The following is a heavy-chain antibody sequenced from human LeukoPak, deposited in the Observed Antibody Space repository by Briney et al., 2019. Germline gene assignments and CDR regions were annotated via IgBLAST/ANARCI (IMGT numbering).Heavy chain of an antibody. D-gene: IGHD3-22*01. CDR2: ISGSGGST. Sequence: GGSLRLSCAASGFTFSSYAMSWVRQAPGKGLEWVSAISGSGGSTYYADSVKGRFTISRDNSKNTLYLQMNSLRAEDTAVYYYAKDRYYYDSSGYYYSFDYWGQGTLVTVSS. J-gene: IGHJ4*02. V-gene: IGHV3-23*01. CDR3: AKDRYYYDSSGYYYSFDY. CDR1: GFTFSSYA.